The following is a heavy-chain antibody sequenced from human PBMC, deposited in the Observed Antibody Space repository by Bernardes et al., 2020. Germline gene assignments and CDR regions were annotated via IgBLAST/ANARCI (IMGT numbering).Heavy chain of an antibody. J-gene: IGHJ3*02. Sequence: GGSLKLLCGSCGFTFSSYAMSWVRQAPGKGLEWVYSISCSGCSTYYADSVKGRFTISRDNSKNTLYLQMNSLRAEDTAVYYCAKGDYDFWSGYYTDAFDIWSQGTMVTVSS. V-gene: IGHV3-23*01. CDR1: GFTFSSYA. D-gene: IGHD3-3*01. CDR3: AKGDYDFWSGYYTDAFDI. CDR2: ISCSGCST.